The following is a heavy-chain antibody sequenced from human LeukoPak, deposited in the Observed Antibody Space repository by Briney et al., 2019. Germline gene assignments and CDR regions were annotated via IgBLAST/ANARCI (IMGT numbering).Heavy chain of an antibody. CDR3: VRGTDCSATTCYPLSAFDY. CDR2: ISSRGTST. Sequence: GGSLRLSCVASGFIISDFGMNWVRQVPGKELEWVAFISSRGTSTFYADSVKGRFTISRDTAKKSLDLQMTSLRADDTAAYYCVRGTDCSATTCYPLSAFDYWGQGTLVTVSS. CDR1: GFIISDFG. J-gene: IGHJ4*02. D-gene: IGHD2-8*02. V-gene: IGHV3-21*04.